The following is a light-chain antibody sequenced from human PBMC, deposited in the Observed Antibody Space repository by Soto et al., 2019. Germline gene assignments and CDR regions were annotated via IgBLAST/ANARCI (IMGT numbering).Light chain of an antibody. CDR2: DNN. CDR1: SSDVGGYNS. CDR3: ATWDGSLPGEV. J-gene: IGLJ2*01. Sequence: QSALTQPASVSGSPGQSITVSCTGTSSDVGGYNSVSWYQQLPGTAPKLLIYDNNKRPSGIPDRFSGSKSGTSGTLDITGLQTGDEADYYCATWDGSLPGEVFGGGTKLTVL. V-gene: IGLV1-51*01.